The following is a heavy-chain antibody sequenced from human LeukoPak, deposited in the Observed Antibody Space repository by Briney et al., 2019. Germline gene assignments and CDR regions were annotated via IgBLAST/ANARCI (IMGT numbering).Heavy chain of an antibody. V-gene: IGHV4-34*01. CDR3: ARGWYSSSSYFDY. J-gene: IGHJ4*02. Sequence: SETLSLTCAVYGGSFSGYYWSWIRQPPGKGLEWIRGINHSGSTNYNPSLKSRVTISVDTSKNQFSLKLSSVTAADTAVYYCARGWYSSSSYFDYWAREPWSPSPQ. D-gene: IGHD6-6*01. CDR2: INHSGST. CDR1: GGSFSGYY.